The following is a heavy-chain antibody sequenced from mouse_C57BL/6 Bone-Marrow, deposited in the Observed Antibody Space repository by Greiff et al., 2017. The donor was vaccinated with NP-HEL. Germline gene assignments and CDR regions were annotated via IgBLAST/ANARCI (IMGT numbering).Heavy chain of an antibody. CDR2: IDPENGDT. J-gene: IGHJ1*03. V-gene: IGHV14-4*01. CDR3: TTLFGYFDV. Sequence: VQLQQSGAELVRPGASVKLSCTASGFNFTDDYMHWVKQRPEQGLEWIGWIDPENGDTEYASKFQGKATITADTSSNTAYLQLSSLTSEDTAVYYCTTLFGYFDVWGTGTTVTVSS. CDR1: GFNFTDDY. D-gene: IGHD1-1*01.